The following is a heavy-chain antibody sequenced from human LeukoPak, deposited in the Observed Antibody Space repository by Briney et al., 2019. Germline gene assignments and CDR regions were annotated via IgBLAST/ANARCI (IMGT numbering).Heavy chain of an antibody. D-gene: IGHD1-26*01. V-gene: IGHV3-33*06. CDR3: AKVGSSDAFDI. J-gene: IGHJ3*02. CDR2: IWYDGSNK. CDR1: GFTFSSYG. Sequence: GGPLRLSCAASGFTFSSYGMHWVRQARGKGRVGVAVIWYDGSNKYYADSVKGRFTISRDNSKNTLYLQMNSLRAEDTAVYYCAKVGSSDAFDIWGQGTMVTVSS.